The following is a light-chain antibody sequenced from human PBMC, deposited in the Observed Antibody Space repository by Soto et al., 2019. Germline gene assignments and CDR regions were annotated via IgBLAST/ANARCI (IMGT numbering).Light chain of an antibody. CDR1: QNVRTF. J-gene: IGKJ1*01. CDR2: GAS. Sequence: EVVLTQSPATLSLSPGERATLSCRASQNVRTFLDWYQQKPGQAPRLLIYGASNRATGIPARFSGSGSGTDFTLTISSLEPEDFGMYFCHQYGSSPRTFGQGTKVEIK. V-gene: IGKV3-11*01. CDR3: HQYGSSPRT.